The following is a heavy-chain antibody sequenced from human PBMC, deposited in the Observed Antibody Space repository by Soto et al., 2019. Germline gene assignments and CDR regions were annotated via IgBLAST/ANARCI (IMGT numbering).Heavy chain of an antibody. CDR3: ARAFITGVLDY. CDR2: IGTAGDA. Sequence: PGGSLSLSCAASGFTFSSYDMHGVRQVTGKGLEWVSAIGTAGDAYYPNSVKGRFTISRENAKNSLYLQMNSLRAGDTAVYYCARAFITGVLDYWGQGTLVTVSS. CDR1: GFTFSSYD. V-gene: IGHV3-13*04. D-gene: IGHD3-10*01. J-gene: IGHJ4*02.